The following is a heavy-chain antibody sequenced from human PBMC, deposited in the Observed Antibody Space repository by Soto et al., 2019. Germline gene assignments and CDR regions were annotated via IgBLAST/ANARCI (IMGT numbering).Heavy chain of an antibody. CDR1: GFTFSSYG. CDR2: ISYDGSNK. CDR3: AKDSTMIVVVSLFDY. J-gene: IGHJ4*02. V-gene: IGHV3-30*18. Sequence: VGSLRLSCAASGFTFSSYGMHWVRQAPGKGLEWVAVISYDGSNKYYADSVKGRFTISRDNSKNTLYLQMNSLRAEDTAVYYCAKDSTMIVVVSLFDYWGQGTLVTVSS. D-gene: IGHD3-22*01.